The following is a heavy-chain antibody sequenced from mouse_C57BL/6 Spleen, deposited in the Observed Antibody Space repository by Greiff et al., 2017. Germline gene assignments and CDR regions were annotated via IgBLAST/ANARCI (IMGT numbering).Heavy chain of an antibody. CDR3: AREEMVTTGYYFDY. V-gene: IGHV1-22*01. D-gene: IGHD2-2*01. Sequence: EVKLMESGPELVKPGASVKMSCKASGYTFTDYNMHWVKQSHGKSLEWIGYINPNNGGTSYNQKFKGKATLTVNKSSSTAYMELRSLTSEDSAVYYCAREEMVTTGYYFDYWGQGTTLTVSS. J-gene: IGHJ2*01. CDR2: INPNNGGT. CDR1: GYTFTDYN.